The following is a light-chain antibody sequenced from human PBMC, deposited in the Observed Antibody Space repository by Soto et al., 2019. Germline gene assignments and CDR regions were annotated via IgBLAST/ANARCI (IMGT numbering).Light chain of an antibody. CDR1: QSVTNN. J-gene: IGKJ1*01. CDR3: QQYGGSPRT. V-gene: IGKV3-11*01. Sequence: EIVLTQSPATLSLSPGERATLSCRASQSVTNNLAWYQQKSGQPPRLLIFDASNRATGVPARFSGSGSGTDFTLTISSLEPEDFAVYYCQQYGGSPRTFGQGTKVEVK. CDR2: DAS.